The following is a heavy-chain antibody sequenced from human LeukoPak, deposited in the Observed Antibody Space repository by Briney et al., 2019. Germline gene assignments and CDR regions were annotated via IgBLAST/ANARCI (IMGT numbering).Heavy chain of an antibody. CDR2: ISSSSSYI. CDR3: ARDHYYDSSGYTYNWFDP. Sequence: PGGSLRLSCAVSGFTFSSYGMNWVRQAPGKGLEWVSSISSSSSYIYYADSVKGRFTISRDNAKNSLYLQMNSLRAEDTAVYYCARDHYYDSSGYTYNWFDPWGQGTLVTVSS. CDR1: GFTFSSYG. J-gene: IGHJ5*02. D-gene: IGHD3-22*01. V-gene: IGHV3-21*01.